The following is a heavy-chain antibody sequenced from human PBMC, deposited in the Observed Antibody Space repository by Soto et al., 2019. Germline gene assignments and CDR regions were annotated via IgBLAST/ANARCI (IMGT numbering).Heavy chain of an antibody. J-gene: IGHJ6*03. CDR2: IWFDGSNK. D-gene: IGHD6-6*01. CDR1: GFTFSSFG. CDR3: ARDRSPQMARHYYYYMDV. Sequence: PGGSLRLSCAASGFTFSSFGMHWVRQAPGKGLEWVALIWFDGSNKYYADSVKGRFTISRDNSKNTLYLQMNSLRAEDTAVYYCARDRSPQMARHYYYYMDVWGKGTTVTVSS. V-gene: IGHV3-33*01.